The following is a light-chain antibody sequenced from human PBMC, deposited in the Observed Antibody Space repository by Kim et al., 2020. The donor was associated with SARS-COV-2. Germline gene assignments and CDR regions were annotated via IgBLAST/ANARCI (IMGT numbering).Light chain of an antibody. V-gene: IGKV1-17*01. J-gene: IGKJ4*01. CDR2: AAS. Sequence: DIQMTQSPSSLSASVGDRVTITCRASQAIRNDLVWYQQKPGKTPKRLIYAASSLQSGVPSRFSGSGSGTEFTLTINSLQPEDFATYYCLQHNSYPLTFGGGTKLEI. CDR3: LQHNSYPLT. CDR1: QAIRND.